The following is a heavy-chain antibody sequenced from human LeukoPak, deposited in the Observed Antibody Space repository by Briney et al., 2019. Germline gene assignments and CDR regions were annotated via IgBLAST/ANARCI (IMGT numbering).Heavy chain of an antibody. Sequence: SETLSLTCTVSGGSISSSSYYWGWIRQPPGKGLEWIGSIYYSGSTYYNPSLKSRVTISVDTSKNQFSLKLSSVTAADTAVYYCARYSGSYPGFDYWGQGTLVTVSS. J-gene: IGHJ4*02. V-gene: IGHV4-39*01. CDR3: ARYSGSYPGFDY. CDR1: GGSISSSSYY. CDR2: IYYSGST. D-gene: IGHD1-26*01.